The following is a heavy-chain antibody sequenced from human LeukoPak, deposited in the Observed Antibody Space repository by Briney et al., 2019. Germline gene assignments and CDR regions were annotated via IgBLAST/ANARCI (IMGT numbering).Heavy chain of an antibody. CDR2: INHDGSLR. CDR1: GFALTNYG. Sequence: GGSLRLSRAASGFALTNYGMHWVRQAPGKGLVWVSHINHDGSLRNYADSVQGRFTVSRDIAKNTLYLHMNSLGADDTATYYCARDVFSLGDYWGQGTLVTVSS. CDR3: ARDVFSLGDY. V-gene: IGHV3-74*01. J-gene: IGHJ4*02. D-gene: IGHD5/OR15-5a*01.